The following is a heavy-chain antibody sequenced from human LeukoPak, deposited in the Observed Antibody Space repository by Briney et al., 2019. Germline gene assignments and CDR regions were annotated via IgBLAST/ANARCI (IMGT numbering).Heavy chain of an antibody. CDR1: GVSFSGYA. CDR3: ASGYNYGFDY. CDR2: IQYDGSQK. J-gene: IGHJ4*02. Sequence: PGGSLRLSCAASGVSFSGYAMDWVRQAPGKGLEWVAFIQYDGSQKSYVDSVKGRFTISRDNFKNTLYLQMNSLRAEDTALYYCASGYNYGFDYWGQGTLVTVSS. D-gene: IGHD5-24*01. V-gene: IGHV3-30*02.